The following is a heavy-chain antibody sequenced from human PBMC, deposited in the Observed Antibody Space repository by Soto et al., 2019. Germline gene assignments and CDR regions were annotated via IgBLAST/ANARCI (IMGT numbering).Heavy chain of an antibody. V-gene: IGHV3-48*02. J-gene: IGHJ6*02. CDR2: ISSSSSTI. Sequence: GGSLRLSCAASGFTFSSYSMNWVRQAPGKGLEWVSYISSSSSTIYYADSVKGRFTISRDNAKNSLYLQMNSLRDEDTAVYYCARDQVNAPTNWNSKNWYYYGMDVWGQGTTVTVSS. CDR1: GFTFSSYS. D-gene: IGHD1-1*01. CDR3: ARDQVNAPTNWNSKNWYYYGMDV.